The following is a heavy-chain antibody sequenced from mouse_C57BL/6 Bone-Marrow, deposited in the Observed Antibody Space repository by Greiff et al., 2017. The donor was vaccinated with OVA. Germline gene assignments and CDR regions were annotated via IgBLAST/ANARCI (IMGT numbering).Heavy chain of an antibody. CDR3: TREVTTVVDYYAMDY. V-gene: IGHV5-9-1*02. CDR1: GFTFSSYA. Sequence: EVHLVESGEGLVKPGGSLKLSCAASGFTFSSYAMSWVRQTPEKRLEWVAYISSGGDYIYYADTVKGRFTISRDNARNTLYLQMSSLKSEDTAMYYCTREVTTVVDYYAMDYWGQGTSVTVSS. D-gene: IGHD1-1*01. J-gene: IGHJ4*01. CDR2: ISSGGDYI.